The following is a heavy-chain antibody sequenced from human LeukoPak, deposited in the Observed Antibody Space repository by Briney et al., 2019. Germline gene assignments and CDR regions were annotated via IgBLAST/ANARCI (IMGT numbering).Heavy chain of an antibody. CDR3: ARDPPVLRYFDRFNHYYYYMDV. J-gene: IGHJ6*03. D-gene: IGHD3-9*01. CDR1: GYTFTSYG. CDR2: ISAYNGNT. V-gene: IGHV1-18*01. Sequence: ASVKVSCKASGYTFTSYGISWVRQAPGQGLEWMGWISAYNGNTNYAQKLQGRVTMTTDTSTSTAYMELRSLRSDDTAVYYCARDPPVLRYFDRFNHYYYYMDVWGKGTTVTVSS.